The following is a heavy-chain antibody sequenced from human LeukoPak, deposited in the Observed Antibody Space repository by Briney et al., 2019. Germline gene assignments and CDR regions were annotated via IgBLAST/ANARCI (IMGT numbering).Heavy chain of an antibody. CDR2: IAPSDSYT. J-gene: IGHJ4*02. D-gene: IGHD6-6*01. CDR1: GYSFTNHW. V-gene: IGHV5-10-1*01. CDR3: ARHGEYSTRRYFFDF. Sequence: GESLKISCKGSGYSFTNHWISWVRQMSGKGLEWMGRIAPSDSYTNYSPSFEGHVTILADKSTSTAYLQWSSLKASDTAMYYCARHGEYSTRRYFFDFWGQGTLVTVSS.